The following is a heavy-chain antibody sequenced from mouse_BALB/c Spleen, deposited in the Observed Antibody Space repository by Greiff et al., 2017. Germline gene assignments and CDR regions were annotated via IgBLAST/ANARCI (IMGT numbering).Heavy chain of an antibody. Sequence: EVQLQQSGPELVKPGASVKMSCKASGYTFTSYVMHWVKQKPGQGLEWIGYINPYNDGTKYNEKFKGKATLTSDKSSSTAYMELSSLTSEDSAVYYCAREGQLGLGAYWGQGTLVTVSA. CDR2: INPYNDGT. CDR1: GYTFTSYV. V-gene: IGHV1-14*01. D-gene: IGHD3-2*01. J-gene: IGHJ3*01. CDR3: AREGQLGLGAY.